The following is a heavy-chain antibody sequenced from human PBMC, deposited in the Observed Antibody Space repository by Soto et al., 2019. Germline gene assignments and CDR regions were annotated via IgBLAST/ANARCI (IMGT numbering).Heavy chain of an antibody. CDR2: IWYDGSNK. Sequence: GGSLRLSCAASGFTVSSYGMHGVRQAPGKGLEWVAVIWYDGSNKYYADSVKGRLTISRDNSKNTLYLQMNSLRAEDTAVYYCADSGSDAFDIWGQGTMVTVSS. CDR1: GFTVSSYG. V-gene: IGHV3-33*01. CDR3: ADSGSDAFDI. J-gene: IGHJ3*02. D-gene: IGHD1-26*01.